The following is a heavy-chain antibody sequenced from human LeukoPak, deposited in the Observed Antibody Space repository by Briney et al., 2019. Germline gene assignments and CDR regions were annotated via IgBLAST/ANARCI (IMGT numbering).Heavy chain of an antibody. D-gene: IGHD1-26*01. V-gene: IGHV5-51*01. CDR3: ARLTSNDLGATDFDY. Sequence: HGESLKISCKGSGYSFTSYWIGWVRQMPGKGLEWMGIIYPGDSDTRYSPSFQGQVTISADKSISTAYLQWSSLKASDTAMYYCARLTSNDLGATDFDYWGQGTLVTVSS. CDR1: GYSFTSYW. J-gene: IGHJ4*02. CDR2: IYPGDSDT.